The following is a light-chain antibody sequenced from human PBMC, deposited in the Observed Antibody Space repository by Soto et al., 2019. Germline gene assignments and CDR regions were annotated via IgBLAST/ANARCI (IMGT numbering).Light chain of an antibody. CDR1: YSDIGAYDS. CDR2: GVN. J-gene: IGLJ1*01. V-gene: IGLV2-14*01. Sequence: QSVLTQPAPVSGSPGQSITVSCTGTYSDIGAYDSVSWYQHHPGRAPKLLIYGVNRRPSGISYRFSASTSGNTASLTISGLQAEDEADYYCTSYTTDTTYVFGTGTKVTVL. CDR3: TSYTTDTTYV.